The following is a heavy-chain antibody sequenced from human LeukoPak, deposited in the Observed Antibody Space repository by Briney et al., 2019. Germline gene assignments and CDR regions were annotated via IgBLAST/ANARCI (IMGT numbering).Heavy chain of an antibody. J-gene: IGHJ5*02. D-gene: IGHD3-16*01. CDR2: IKQDGSEK. Sequence: GGSPRLSCSASGFIFSNYWVTWVRQAPGKGLEWVANIKQDGSEKYHVDSVKGRFTISRDNAKKSLYLQMNSLRAEDTAVYFCARDMIILQSWGQGTLVTVSS. V-gene: IGHV3-7*04. CDR1: GFIFSNYW. CDR3: ARDMIILQS.